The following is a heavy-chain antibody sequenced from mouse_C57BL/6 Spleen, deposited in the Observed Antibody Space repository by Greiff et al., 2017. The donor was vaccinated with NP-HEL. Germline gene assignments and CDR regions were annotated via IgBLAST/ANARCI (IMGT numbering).Heavy chain of an antibody. CDR1: GYSITSGYY. Sequence: EVKLQESGPGLVKPSQSLSLTCSVTGYSITSGYYWNWIRQFPGNKLEWMGYISYDGSNNYNPSLKNRISITRDTSKNQFFLKLNSVTTEDTATYYCARDYGNYAAMDYWGQGTSVTVSS. CDR2: ISYDGSN. V-gene: IGHV3-6*01. CDR3: ARDYGNYAAMDY. J-gene: IGHJ4*01. D-gene: IGHD2-1*01.